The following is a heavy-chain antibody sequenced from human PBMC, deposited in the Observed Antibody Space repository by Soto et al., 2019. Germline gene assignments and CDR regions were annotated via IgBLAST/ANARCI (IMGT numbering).Heavy chain of an antibody. CDR3: VRDTQVLRYLGGVSPYYYGMDV. Sequence: GGSLRLSCAASGFAFSSYGFHWVRQAPGKGLEWVALISYDGTNEYYADSVKSRFTISRDNSKNTLYLQMNSLRAEDTAVYYCVRDTQVLRYLGGVSPYYYGMDVWGQGTTVTVSS. CDR1: GFAFSSYG. V-gene: IGHV3-30*03. D-gene: IGHD2-8*02. CDR2: ISYDGTNE. J-gene: IGHJ6*02.